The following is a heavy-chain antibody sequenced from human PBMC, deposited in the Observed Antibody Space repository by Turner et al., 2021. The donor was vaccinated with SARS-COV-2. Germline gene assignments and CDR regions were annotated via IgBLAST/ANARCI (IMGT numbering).Heavy chain of an antibody. CDR1: AFRLSSDA. D-gene: IGHD5-12*01. CDR2: ISGSGGST. V-gene: IGHV3-23*01. J-gene: IGHJ4*02. Sequence: EVQLFEPGGCLVQPAGSLSPTCAGSAFRLSSDAMSWVRQAPGKGMEWVSAISGSGGSTSYADSVKSRFNISRDKSKNTLYLQMTSLRAEDTGVYYCAKGPDIGATIWGTLFSGTFDYWGQGTLVTVSS. CDR3: AKGPDIGATIWGTLFSGTFDY.